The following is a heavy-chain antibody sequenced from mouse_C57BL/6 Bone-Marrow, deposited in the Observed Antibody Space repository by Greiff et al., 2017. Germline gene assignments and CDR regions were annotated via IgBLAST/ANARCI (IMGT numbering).Heavy chain of an antibody. J-gene: IGHJ2*01. CDR2: ISDGGSYT. CDR3: ARDGGWLSFDY. CDR1: GFTFSSYA. D-gene: IGHD2-3*01. V-gene: IGHV5-4*01. Sequence: EVKLVESGGGLVKPGGSLKLSCAASGFTFSSYAMSWVRQTPEKRLEWVATISDGGSYTYYPDNVKGRFTISRDNAKNNLYLQMSHLKSEDTAMYYCARDGGWLSFDYWGQGTTLTVSS.